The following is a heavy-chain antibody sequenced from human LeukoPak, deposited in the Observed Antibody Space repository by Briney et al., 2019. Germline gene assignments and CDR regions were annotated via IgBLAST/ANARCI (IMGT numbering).Heavy chain of an antibody. D-gene: IGHD2-15*01. CDR1: GYSISSGYY. CDR2: IYHSGST. CDR3: ARDDAPGLVAATADAFDI. V-gene: IGHV4-38-2*02. J-gene: IGHJ3*02. Sequence: PSETLSLTCAVSGYSISSGYYWGWIRQPPGKGLEWIGSIYHSGSTYYNPSLKSRVTISIDTSKNQFSLKLSSVTAADTAVYYCARDDAPGLVAATADAFDIWGQGTMVTISS.